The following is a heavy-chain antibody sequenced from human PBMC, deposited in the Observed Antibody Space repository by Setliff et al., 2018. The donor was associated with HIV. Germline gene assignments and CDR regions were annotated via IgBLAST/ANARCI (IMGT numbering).Heavy chain of an antibody. CDR2: IWHDGTNK. J-gene: IGHJ4*02. CDR3: AKGPDHEMEEHLDY. V-gene: IGHV3-33*03. CDR1: GFTFNNYA. Sequence: GGSLRLSCAASGFTFNNYAMHWVRQTPGKGLEWVAVIWHDGTNKYYVDSVKGRFTISRDDFKNTVYLQMDNVRREDTGVYFCAKGPDHEMEEHLDYWGQGTLVTVSS. D-gene: IGHD1-1*01.